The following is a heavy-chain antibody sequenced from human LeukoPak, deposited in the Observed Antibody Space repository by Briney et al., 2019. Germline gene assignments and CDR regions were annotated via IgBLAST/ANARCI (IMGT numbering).Heavy chain of an antibody. CDR3: ARDKAHSYGRYFDP. Sequence: SETLSLTCSVSGGSFSTYYWNWIRQTPGKGLEWIGHISYGNTDYNPSLKSRVTISVDTSKNQTSVTAADTAVYYCARDKAHSYGRYFDPWGQGALVIVSS. CDR1: GGSFSTYY. J-gene: IGHJ5*02. V-gene: IGHV4-59*01. CDR2: ISYGNT. D-gene: IGHD5-18*01.